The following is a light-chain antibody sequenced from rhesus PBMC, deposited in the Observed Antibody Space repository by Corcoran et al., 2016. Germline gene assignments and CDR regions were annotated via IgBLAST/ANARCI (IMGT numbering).Light chain of an antibody. CDR2: LVS. Sequence: DIVMIQTPLSLPVTLGEPASISCRSSQSLVYSDGETYLYWYLQRPGQSPQLLMYLVSKRASGVPDKFRGRWAGTDFTLKISRVEAEDVGVYYCMQALRSPWTFGQGTKVEIK. V-gene: IGKV2-82*02. J-gene: IGKJ1*01. CDR1: QSLVYSDGETY. CDR3: MQALRSPWT.